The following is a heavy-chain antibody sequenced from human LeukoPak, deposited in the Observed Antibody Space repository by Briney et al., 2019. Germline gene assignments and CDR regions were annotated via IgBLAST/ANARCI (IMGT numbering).Heavy chain of an antibody. CDR1: GYTFRGYG. Sequence: ASVKVSCKASGYTFRGYGISWVRQAPGQGLGWMGWISLYNANTNYAQKLQGRVTMTTDAPTSTAYMELWSLRSDDTAVYYCARSISMIRGAIRDAFDIWGQGTMVAVSS. V-gene: IGHV1-18*01. CDR2: ISLYNANT. CDR3: ARSISMIRGAIRDAFDI. J-gene: IGHJ3*02. D-gene: IGHD3-10*01.